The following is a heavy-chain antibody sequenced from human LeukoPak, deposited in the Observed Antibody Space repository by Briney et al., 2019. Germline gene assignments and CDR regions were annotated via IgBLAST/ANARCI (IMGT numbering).Heavy chain of an antibody. Sequence: GASVKVSCKASGYTFTSYGISWVRQAPGQGLEWMGWISAYNGNTNYAQKLQGRVTMTTDTSTSTAYMELRSLRSDDTAVYYCARVMYDILTGYDAFDIWGQGTMVTVSS. D-gene: IGHD3-9*01. V-gene: IGHV1-18*01. CDR1: GYTFTSYG. J-gene: IGHJ3*02. CDR3: ARVMYDILTGYDAFDI. CDR2: ISAYNGNT.